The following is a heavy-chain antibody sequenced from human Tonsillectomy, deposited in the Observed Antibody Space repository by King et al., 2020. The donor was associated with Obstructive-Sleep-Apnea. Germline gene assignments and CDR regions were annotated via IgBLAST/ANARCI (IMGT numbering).Heavy chain of an antibody. V-gene: IGHV3-23*04. D-gene: IGHD3-16*02. J-gene: IGHJ4*02. CDR3: AKASTFGGVIVPFYFDY. CDR2: MSGSGGST. Sequence: VQLVESGGGLVQPGGSLRLSCAASGFTFSSYAMSWVRQAPGKGLEWVSAMSGSGGSTYYADSVKGRFTISRDNSKNTLYLQMNSLRAEDTAVYYCAKASTFGGVIVPFYFDYWGQGTLVTVSS. CDR1: GFTFSSYA.